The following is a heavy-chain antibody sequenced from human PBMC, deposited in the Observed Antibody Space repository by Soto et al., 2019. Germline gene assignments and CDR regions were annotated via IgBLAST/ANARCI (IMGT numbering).Heavy chain of an antibody. CDR3: ARHDVSNGDYAWFGP. J-gene: IGHJ5*02. D-gene: IGHD4-17*01. CDR1: GGSISTISYY. Sequence: QVQLQESGPGLVKPSETLSLTCTVSGGSISTISYYWGWVRQPPGKGLEWIGIIYYSGSIYYKPSHKSRVPNAVDTSKNQFSLKLWSLTAADTAVYSCARHDVSNGDYAWFGPWGPGTLVTVYS. V-gene: IGHV4-39*01. CDR2: IYYSGSI.